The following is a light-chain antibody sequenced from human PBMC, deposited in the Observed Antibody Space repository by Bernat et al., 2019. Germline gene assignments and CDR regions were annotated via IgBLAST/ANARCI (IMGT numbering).Light chain of an antibody. J-gene: IGKJ2*01. CDR2: GAS. CDR3: QQYNNWPPLFT. CDR1: QRISRN. V-gene: IGKV3-15*01. Sequence: EIVMTQSPDTLSVSPGERATLSCRASQRISRNLAWYQQKPGQAPRLLIYGASTRATGVPARFSGSGSGTEFTLTIIGLQSEDVAVYYCQQYNNWPPLFTFGQGTKLQIK.